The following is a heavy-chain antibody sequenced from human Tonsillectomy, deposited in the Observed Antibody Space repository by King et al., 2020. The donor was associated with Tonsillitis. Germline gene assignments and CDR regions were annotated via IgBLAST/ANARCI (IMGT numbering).Heavy chain of an antibody. V-gene: IGHV3-30-3*01. D-gene: IGHD3-22*01. CDR1: GFIFTSYS. CDR3: AITYDSSGYYYNARDY. CDR2: ISHDASDK. Sequence: VQLVESGGGVVEPGKSLRLSCAVSGFIFTSYSIHWVRQAPGKGLEGVAVISHDASDKYYADSVKGRFTVSRDNSKSTLYLKMNSLRAADTAGYYCAITYDSSGYYYNARDYWGQGTLVTVSS. J-gene: IGHJ4*02.